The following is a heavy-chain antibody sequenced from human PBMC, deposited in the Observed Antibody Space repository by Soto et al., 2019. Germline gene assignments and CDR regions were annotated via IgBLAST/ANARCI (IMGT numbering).Heavy chain of an antibody. CDR1: GGTFSSYA. CDR2: IIPIFGTA. Sequence: QVQLVQSGAEVKKPGSSVKVSCKASGGTFSSYAISWVRQAPGQGLEWMGGIIPIFGTANYAQKFQGRVTITADKSTSTAYMELSRLRSEDTAVYYCARDPRGDIVVVPAAIPYYGMDVWGQGTTVTVSS. V-gene: IGHV1-69*06. CDR3: ARDPRGDIVVVPAAIPYYGMDV. J-gene: IGHJ6*02. D-gene: IGHD2-2*01.